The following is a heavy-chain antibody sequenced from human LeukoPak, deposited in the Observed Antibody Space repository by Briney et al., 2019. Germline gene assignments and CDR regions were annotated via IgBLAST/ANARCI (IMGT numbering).Heavy chain of an antibody. V-gene: IGHV4-59*01. CDR1: GGSISSYY. CDR3: ARGRGSSWFNWFDP. D-gene: IGHD6-13*01. CDR2: IYYSGST. Sequence: PSETLSLTCTVSGGSISSYYWSWIRQPPGKGLEWIGYIYYSGSTNYNPSPKSRVTISVDTSKNQFSLKLSSVTAADTAVYYCARGRGSSWFNWFDPWGQGTLVTVSS. J-gene: IGHJ5*02.